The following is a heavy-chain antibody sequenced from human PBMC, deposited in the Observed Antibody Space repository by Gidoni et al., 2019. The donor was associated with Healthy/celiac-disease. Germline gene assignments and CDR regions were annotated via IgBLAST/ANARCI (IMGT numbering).Heavy chain of an antibody. V-gene: IGHV3-11*01. CDR1: GFTFSDYY. CDR3: ARDLTVVSDHDAFDI. Sequence: QVQLVEYGGGLVKPGGSLRLSCSASGFTFSDYYMSWIRQAPGKGLEWVSYISSSGSTIYYADSVKGRFTISRDNAKNSLYLQMNSLRAEDTAVYYCARDLTVVSDHDAFDIWGQGTMVTVSS. D-gene: IGHD2-15*01. CDR2: ISSSGSTI. J-gene: IGHJ3*02.